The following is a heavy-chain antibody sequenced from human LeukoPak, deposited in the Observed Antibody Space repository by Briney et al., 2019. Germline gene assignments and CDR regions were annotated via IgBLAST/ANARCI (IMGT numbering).Heavy chain of an antibody. CDR1: GFTFSSYS. CDR2: ISSSSTI. D-gene: IGHD1-7*01. V-gene: IGHV3-48*01. Sequence: GGSLRLSCAASGFTFSSYSMNWFRQAPGKGLEGVSYISSSSTIYYADSVKGRFTISRDNAKNSLYLQMNSLRAEDTAVYYCARADGTILDYWGQGTLVTVSS. CDR3: ARADGTILDY. J-gene: IGHJ4*02.